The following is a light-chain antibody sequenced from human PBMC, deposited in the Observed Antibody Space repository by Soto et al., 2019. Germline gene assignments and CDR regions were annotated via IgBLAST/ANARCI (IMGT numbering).Light chain of an antibody. CDR3: QQRNSYPLT. CDR1: QGIGSS. V-gene: IGKV1-9*01. Sequence: DIQLTQSPSLLSASVGDRVTITCRASQGIGSSLAWYHQKAGKAPKLLIHTASTLQSGVPSRFSGSGSGTEFTLTITSLQPEDFATYYCQQRNSYPLTVGQGTRLEIK. CDR2: TAS. J-gene: IGKJ5*01.